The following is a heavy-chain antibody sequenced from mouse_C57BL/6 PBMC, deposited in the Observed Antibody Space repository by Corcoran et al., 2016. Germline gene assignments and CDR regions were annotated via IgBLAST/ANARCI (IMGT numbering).Heavy chain of an antibody. V-gene: IGHV14-1*01. D-gene: IGHD1-1*01. CDR3: TTSYYYGSNHWYFDV. J-gene: IGHJ1*03. CDR1: GFNIKDYY. Sequence: EVQLQQSGAELVRPGASVKLSCTASGFNIKDYYMHWVKQRPEQGLEWIGRIDPEDGDTEYAPKFQGKVTMTADTSSNTAYLQLSSLTSEDTAVYYCTTSYYYGSNHWYFDVWGTGTTVTVSS. CDR2: IDPEDGDT.